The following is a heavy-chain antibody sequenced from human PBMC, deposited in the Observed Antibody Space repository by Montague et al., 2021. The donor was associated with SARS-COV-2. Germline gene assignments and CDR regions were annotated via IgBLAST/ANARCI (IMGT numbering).Heavy chain of an antibody. CDR2: IYNSGTT. D-gene: IGHD4-17*01. CDR3: ARHRNYGDHSLDNWFHP. V-gene: IGHV4-39*01. J-gene: IGHJ5*02. Sequence: SETLSLTCTVSGDSTSCPNYYWGWIRQPPGKGLDWIGTIYNSGTTYYNPSLKSRLTISIDTSKNQFSLKLSSVTAADTAVYYCARHRNYGDHSLDNWFHPWGQGTLVTVPS. CDR1: GDSTSCPNYY.